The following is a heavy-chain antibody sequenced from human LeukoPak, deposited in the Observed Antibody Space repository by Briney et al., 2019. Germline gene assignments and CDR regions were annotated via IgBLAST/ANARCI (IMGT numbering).Heavy chain of an antibody. J-gene: IGHJ3*02. CDR2: IYYSGTT. CDR3: AKCNGYGLIDI. Sequence: SETLSLTCTVSGCSINSGAIYWVWPTQPPGEGRECIVTIYYSGTTYYNPSLNSRVTISLDPSSTLFSQKLNSMTAADPVVYYCAKCNGYGLIDIWGQGTMVTVSS. D-gene: IGHD3-22*01. V-gene: IGHV4-39*07. CDR1: GCSINSGAIY.